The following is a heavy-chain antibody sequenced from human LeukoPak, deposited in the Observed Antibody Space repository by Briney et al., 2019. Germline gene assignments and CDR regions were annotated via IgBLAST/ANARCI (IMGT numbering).Heavy chain of an antibody. J-gene: IGHJ4*02. CDR3: VSESYTGSGCYAV. V-gene: IGHV3-74*01. CDR1: GFVFSDYY. D-gene: IGHD3-10*01. CDR2: INTDGSNI. Sequence: GGSLRLSCVGSGFVFSDYYMHWVRQAPEKGLIWVSRINTDGSNIDYADSVKGRFTSSRDNAKNTLYLEMNSLRAEDTAVYYCVSESYTGSGCYAVWGQGMLVTVSS.